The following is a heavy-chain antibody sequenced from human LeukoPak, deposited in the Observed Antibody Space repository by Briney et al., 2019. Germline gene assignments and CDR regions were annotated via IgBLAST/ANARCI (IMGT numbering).Heavy chain of an antibody. CDR2: IYYSGST. CDR1: GGSISSGGYY. Sequence: PSETLSLTCTVSGGSISSGGYYWSWIRQHPGKGLEWIGYIYYSGSTYYNPSLKSRVTISVDTSKNQFSLKLSSVTAADTAVYYCARCITMVRGVNWFGPWGQGTLVTVSS. CDR3: ARCITMVRGVNWFGP. J-gene: IGHJ5*02. V-gene: IGHV4-31*03. D-gene: IGHD3-10*01.